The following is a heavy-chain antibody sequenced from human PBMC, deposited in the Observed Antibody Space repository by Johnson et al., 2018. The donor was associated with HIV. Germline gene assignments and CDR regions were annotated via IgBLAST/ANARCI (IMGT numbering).Heavy chain of an antibody. D-gene: IGHD4-23*01. Sequence: VLLLESGGGLVQPGGSLRLSCAASGFTVSSNYMSWVRQAPGKGLEWVSVIYSGGSTYYADSVKGRFTISRDNSKNTLYLQMNSLRAEDTAVYYCAREGSTVVTSAFDIWGQGTIVTVSS. CDR3: AREGSTVVTSAFDI. V-gene: IGHV3-66*01. CDR2: IYSGGST. CDR1: GFTVSSNY. J-gene: IGHJ3*02.